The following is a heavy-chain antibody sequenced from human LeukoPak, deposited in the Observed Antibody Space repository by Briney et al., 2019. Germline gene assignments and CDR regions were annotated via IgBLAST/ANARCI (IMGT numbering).Heavy chain of an antibody. D-gene: IGHD5-12*01. Sequence: SETLALTCTVSAGSFISSSHHWGWIRQSPGKGLEWIGSVYYGRTTYYNPSLDGRVTVSLDTSANQFSLQLNSVTAADTAVYYCVRHDGRGGATMGAFDSWGQGSLVTVSS. J-gene: IGHJ5*01. CDR3: VRHDGRGGATMGAFDS. V-gene: IGHV4-39*01. CDR1: AGSFISSSHH. CDR2: VYYGRTT.